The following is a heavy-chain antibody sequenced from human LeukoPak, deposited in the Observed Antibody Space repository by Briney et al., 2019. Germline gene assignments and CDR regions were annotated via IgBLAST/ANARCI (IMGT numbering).Heavy chain of an antibody. D-gene: IGHD3-22*01. Sequence: GGSLRLSCAASGFTFSSNGMHWVRQAPGKGLEWVGIIWYDGSNKYYADSVKGRFTISRDNSKNTLYLQMDSLRVEDTAVYYCARPYYSNYYYYGMDVWGQGTTVTVSS. V-gene: IGHV3-33*01. CDR3: ARPYYSNYYYYGMDV. J-gene: IGHJ6*02. CDR1: GFTFSSNG. CDR2: IWYDGSNK.